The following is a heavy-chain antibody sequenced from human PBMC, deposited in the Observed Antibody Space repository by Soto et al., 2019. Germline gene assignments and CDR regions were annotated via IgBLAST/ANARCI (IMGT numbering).Heavy chain of an antibody. D-gene: IGHD2-21*02. CDR1: GFTVSNNY. Sequence: GGSLRLSCAASGFTVSNNYMSWVRQAPGKGLEWVSVIYSGGSTYYADSVKGRFTISRDNSKNTLYLQMNSLRAEDTALYYCAKGSRADCYSDSDYWGQGTLVTVSS. J-gene: IGHJ4*02. V-gene: IGHV3-66*01. CDR2: IYSGGST. CDR3: AKGSRADCYSDSDY.